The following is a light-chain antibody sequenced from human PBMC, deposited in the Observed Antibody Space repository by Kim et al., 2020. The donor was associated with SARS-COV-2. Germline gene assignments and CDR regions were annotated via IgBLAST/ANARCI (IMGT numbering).Light chain of an antibody. Sequence: DIQITQSPSTLSASVGDRVTITCRASQSIDTWLAWFQQKPGKAPKLLIYKASTLQSGVPSRFSGSGSGTEFTLTISSLQPDDFATYYCQQYHTYGTFGQGTKLEIK. CDR1: QSIDTW. J-gene: IGKJ1*01. CDR3: QQYHTYGT. CDR2: KAS. V-gene: IGKV1-5*03.